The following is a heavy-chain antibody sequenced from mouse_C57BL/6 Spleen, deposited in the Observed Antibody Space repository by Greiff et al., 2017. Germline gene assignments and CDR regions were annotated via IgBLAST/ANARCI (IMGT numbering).Heavy chain of an antibody. J-gene: IGHJ2*01. CDR2: IDPANGNT. V-gene: IGHV14-3*01. CDR3: AKGSGFDY. Sequence: EVQLQQSVAELVRPGASVKLSCTASGFNIKNTYMHWVKQRPEKGLEWIGRIDPANGNTNYAPKLPGKATITADTSSNTAYLQLSSLASEDTAIYYCAKGSGFDYWGQGTTLTVSS. CDR1: GFNIKNTY. D-gene: IGHD3-1*01.